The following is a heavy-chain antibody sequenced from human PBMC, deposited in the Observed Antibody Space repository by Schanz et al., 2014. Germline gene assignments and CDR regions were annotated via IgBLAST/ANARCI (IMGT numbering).Heavy chain of an antibody. J-gene: IGHJ6*02. D-gene: IGHD3-9*01. CDR1: GGTFSTYT. CDR2: IIPILGIA. CDR3: ARVQDDILTGSEYYYGMDV. V-gene: IGHV1-69*04. Sequence: QVQLVQSGAEVKKPGASVKVSCKASGGTFSTYTISWVRQAPGQGLEWMGRIIPILGIANYAQKFQGRVTMTTDTSTSTAYMELRSLRSDDTAVYYCARVQDDILTGSEYYYGMDVWGQGTTVTVSS.